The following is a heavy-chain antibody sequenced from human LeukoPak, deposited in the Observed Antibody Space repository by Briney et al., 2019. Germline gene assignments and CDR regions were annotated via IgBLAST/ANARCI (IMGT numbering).Heavy chain of an antibody. Sequence: ASVKVSCKASGYTFSSYGISWVRQAPGQGLEWMGWVSAFNGNTHSAQKLQGRVTMTTDTSTSTAFMELRSLTSDDTAVYYCARTTGTYSPPEDCWGQGTLVTVSS. D-gene: IGHD1-26*01. CDR2: VSAFNGNT. V-gene: IGHV1-18*01. CDR1: GYTFSSYG. CDR3: ARTTGTYSPPEDC. J-gene: IGHJ4*02.